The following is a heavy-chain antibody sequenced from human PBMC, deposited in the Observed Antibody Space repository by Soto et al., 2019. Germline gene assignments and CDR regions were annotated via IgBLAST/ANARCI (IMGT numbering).Heavy chain of an antibody. D-gene: IGHD3-10*01. J-gene: IGHJ4*02. Sequence: SETLSLTCAVYGGSFSGYYWSWIRQPPGKGLEWIGEINHSGSTNYNPSLKSRVTISVDTSKNQFSLKLSSVTAADTAVYYCASGSGNWYYYGSGSYYVFDYWGQGTLVTVSS. CDR2: INHSGST. CDR3: ASGSGNWYYYGSGSYYVFDY. CDR1: GGSFSGYY. V-gene: IGHV4-34*01.